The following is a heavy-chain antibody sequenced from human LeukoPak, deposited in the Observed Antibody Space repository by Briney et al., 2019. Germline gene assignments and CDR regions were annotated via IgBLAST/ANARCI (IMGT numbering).Heavy chain of an antibody. CDR3: ARGGNASWDY. J-gene: IGHJ4*02. V-gene: IGHV3-7*01. Sequence: GGSLRLSCAASGFVFSNYWMSWVRQAPGKGLEWVANIKPDGTEKYYVDSLKGRFTISRDNTKNSLYLQMSSLRVEDTAVYYCARGGNASWDYWGQGTLVTVSS. CDR2: IKPDGTEK. CDR1: GFVFSNYW.